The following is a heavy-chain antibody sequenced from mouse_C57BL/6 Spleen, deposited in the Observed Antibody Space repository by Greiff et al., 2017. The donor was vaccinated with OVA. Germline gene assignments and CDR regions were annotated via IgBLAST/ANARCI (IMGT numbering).Heavy chain of an antibody. CDR2: IYPGGGYT. Sequence: VKLMESGAELVRPGTSVKMSCKASGYTFTNYWIGWAKQRPGHGLEWIGDIYPGGGYTNYNAKFKGKATLTADKSSSTAYMKFSSLTSEDSAIYYSARTLSAGNYAMDYWGQGTSVTVSS. CDR1: GYTFTNYW. CDR3: ARTLSAGNYAMDY. D-gene: IGHD6-1*01. J-gene: IGHJ4*01. V-gene: IGHV1-63*01.